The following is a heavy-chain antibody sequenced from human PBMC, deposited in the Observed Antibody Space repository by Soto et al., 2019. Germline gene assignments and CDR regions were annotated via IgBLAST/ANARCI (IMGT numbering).Heavy chain of an antibody. CDR1: GFAFSNSR. CDR3: ASADYGDDDY. CDR2: IRVYNGDT. D-gene: IGHD4-17*01. V-gene: IGHV1-18*01. Sequence: QVQLVQSGAEVKKPGASVKVSCKASGFAFSNSRISWVRQAPGQGPEWMGWIRVYNGDTKYAQKFQGRLTMTTDTSTRHGYMELRSLRSDDTAVYFCASADYGDDDYWGQGTLVTVSS. J-gene: IGHJ4*02.